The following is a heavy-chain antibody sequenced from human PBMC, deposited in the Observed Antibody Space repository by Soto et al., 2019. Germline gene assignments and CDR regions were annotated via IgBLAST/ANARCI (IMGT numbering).Heavy chain of an antibody. D-gene: IGHD3-16*01. J-gene: IGHJ6*02. V-gene: IGHV5-10-1*01. CDR1: GYSFTSYW. CDR3: ARHRGRGGLAHRMDV. CDR2: IDPSDSYT. Sequence: GESLKISCKGSGYSFTSYWISWVRQMPGKGLEWMGRIDPSDSYTNYSPSFQGHVTISADKSISTAYLQWSSLKASDTAMYYCARHRGRGGLAHRMDVWGQGTTVTVSS.